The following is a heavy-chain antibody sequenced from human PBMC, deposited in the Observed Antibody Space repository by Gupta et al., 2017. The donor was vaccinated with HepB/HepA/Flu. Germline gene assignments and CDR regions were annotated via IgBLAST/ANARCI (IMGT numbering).Heavy chain of an antibody. D-gene: IGHD3-22*01. Sequence: VRQVPGKGLEWVSGLTWNGGSVYYADSVKGRFTISRDNARNSLYLQMNNLRAEDTALYYCARYVANYDNSGFDYWGQGTLVTVSS. V-gene: IGHV3-20*03. CDR3: ARYVANYDNSGFDY. CDR2: LTWNGGSV. J-gene: IGHJ4*02.